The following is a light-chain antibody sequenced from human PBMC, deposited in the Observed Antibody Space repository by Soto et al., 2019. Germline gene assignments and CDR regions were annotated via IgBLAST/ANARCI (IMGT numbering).Light chain of an antibody. Sequence: QSALTQPASVSGSPGQSITISCTGTSSDVGGYNYVSWYQQHPGEAPRVIIHDVSNRPSGISNRFSGSKSGNTAALTIFGLPAEDEADYYCSSYTTSSTVVFGGGTKLTVL. J-gene: IGLJ2*01. CDR3: SSYTTSSTVV. CDR1: SSDVGGYNY. CDR2: DVS. V-gene: IGLV2-14*03.